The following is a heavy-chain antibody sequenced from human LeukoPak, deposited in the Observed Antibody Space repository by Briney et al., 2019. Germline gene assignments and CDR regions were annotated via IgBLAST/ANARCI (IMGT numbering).Heavy chain of an antibody. Sequence: ASVKVSCKASGGTFSSYAISWVRQAPGQGLEWMGRIIPILGIANYAQKFQGRVTITADKSTSTAYMELSSLRSEDTAVYYCARGGITMVRGLVDYWGQGTLVTVSS. CDR3: ARGGITMVRGLVDY. CDR1: GGTFSSYA. J-gene: IGHJ4*02. CDR2: IIPILGIA. D-gene: IGHD3-10*01. V-gene: IGHV1-69*04.